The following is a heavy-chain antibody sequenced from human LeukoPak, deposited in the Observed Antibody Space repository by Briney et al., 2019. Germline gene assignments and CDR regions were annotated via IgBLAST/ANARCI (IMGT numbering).Heavy chain of an antibody. CDR3: AKKSPIFGVVIPLFDY. Sequence: GGSLRLSCAASGFTFSNAWMSWVHQAPGKGLEWVSSISASGRGTYYADSEKGRFTISRDNSKNTLYLQVNSLRAEDTAVYHCAKKSPIFGVVIPLFDYWGQGTLVSVSS. J-gene: IGHJ4*02. V-gene: IGHV3-23*01. D-gene: IGHD3-3*01. CDR2: ISASGRGT. CDR1: GFTFSNAW.